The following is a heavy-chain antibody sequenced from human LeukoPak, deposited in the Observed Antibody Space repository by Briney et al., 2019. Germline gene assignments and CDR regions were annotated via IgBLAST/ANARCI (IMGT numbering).Heavy chain of an antibody. J-gene: IGHJ4*02. D-gene: IGHD2/OR15-2a*01. CDR1: GFTFSSFA. Sequence: GGSLRLSCAVSGFTFSSFAMSWVRQAPGKGLEWVSSISGGGGTTYYADSVKGRFTISRDTSKNTLYLQMNSLRAEDTAVYYCAKDRTTPFDYWGQGTLVTVSS. V-gene: IGHV3-23*01. CDR2: ISGGGGTT. CDR3: AKDRTTPFDY.